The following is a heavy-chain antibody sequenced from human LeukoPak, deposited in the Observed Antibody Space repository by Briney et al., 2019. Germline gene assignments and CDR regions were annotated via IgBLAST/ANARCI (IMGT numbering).Heavy chain of an antibody. Sequence: PSETLSLTCTVSGGSISSYYWSWIRQPPGKGLEWIGYIYYSGSTNYNPSLKSRVTISVDTSKNQFSLKLSSVTAADTAVYYCAREDLYCSSTSCYSSFDYWGQGTLVTVS. CDR2: IYYSGST. D-gene: IGHD2-2*01. J-gene: IGHJ4*02. V-gene: IGHV4-59*01. CDR3: AREDLYCSSTSCYSSFDY. CDR1: GGSISSYY.